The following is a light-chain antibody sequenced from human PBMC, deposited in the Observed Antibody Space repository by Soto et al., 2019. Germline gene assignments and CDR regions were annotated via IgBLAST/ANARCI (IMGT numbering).Light chain of an antibody. CDR2: DVT. CDR1: SSDVGGFNY. V-gene: IGLV2-14*03. Sequence: QYALTQPASVSGSPGQSITISCTGTSSDVGGFNYVSWYQQHPGKAPKLMIYDVTNRPSGVSYRFSGSKSGNTASLTISGLQDEGEADYYCNSYTSSSADVFGTGTQLTVL. CDR3: NSYTSSSADV. J-gene: IGLJ1*01.